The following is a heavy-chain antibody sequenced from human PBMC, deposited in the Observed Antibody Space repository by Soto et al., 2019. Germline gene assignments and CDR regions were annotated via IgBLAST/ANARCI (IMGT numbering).Heavy chain of an antibody. CDR2: IYFTGST. Sequence: SETLSLTCTVSSGSTSPHYWSWIRQSPGKGLEWIAYIYFTGSTNYNPSLKSRVTISIDTSKNQFSLKLTSVTAADTAVYYCARGGSWFDPWGQGTLVTVSS. CDR3: ARGGSWFDP. CDR1: SGSTSPHY. J-gene: IGHJ5*02. V-gene: IGHV4-59*11.